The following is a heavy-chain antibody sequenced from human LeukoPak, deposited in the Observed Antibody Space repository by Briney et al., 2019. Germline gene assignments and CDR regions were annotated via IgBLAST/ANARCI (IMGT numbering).Heavy chain of an antibody. Sequence: SGPTLVKPTQTLTLTCTFSGFSLSTSGVGVGWIRQPPGKALEWLALIYWNDDKRYSPSLKSRLTITKDTSKNQVVLTMTNMDPVDTATYYCAHRRKYYYGSGSYYNFSDWFDPGTREPWSPSPQ. CDR2: IYWNDDK. CDR3: AHRRKYYYGSGSYYNFSDWFDP. V-gene: IGHV2-5*01. CDR1: GFSLSTSGVG. J-gene: IGHJ5*02. D-gene: IGHD3-10*01.